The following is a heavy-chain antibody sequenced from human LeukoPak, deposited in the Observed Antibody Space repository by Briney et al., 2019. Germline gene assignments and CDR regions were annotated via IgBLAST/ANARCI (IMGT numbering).Heavy chain of an antibody. CDR1: GFTCSSYA. J-gene: IGHJ4*02. V-gene: IGHV3-23*01. CDR3: AQEGFSGAWDH. CDR2: ISGSGASR. D-gene: IGHD7-27*01. Sequence: QPGGSLRLSCAASGFTCSSYAMSWVRQAPGKGLEWVSGISGSGASRYDADSVKGRVTISRDNSKNTLYLQMNSLRAEDTAVYYCAQEGFSGAWDHWGQGTLVTVSS.